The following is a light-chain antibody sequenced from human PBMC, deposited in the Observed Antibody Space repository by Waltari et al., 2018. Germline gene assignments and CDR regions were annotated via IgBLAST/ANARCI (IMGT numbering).Light chain of an antibody. CDR2: GSS. CDR3: QQYNNWPRT. Sequence: EIVMTQSPPTLSVSPGERATLSCRASQRINSNLAWYQQKPGQAPRLLIYGSSTRATGIPARFACTGCGTEFTLTISSLQSEDFAVYYCQQYNNWPRTFGQGTKVEI. V-gene: IGKV3-15*01. J-gene: IGKJ1*01. CDR1: QRINSN.